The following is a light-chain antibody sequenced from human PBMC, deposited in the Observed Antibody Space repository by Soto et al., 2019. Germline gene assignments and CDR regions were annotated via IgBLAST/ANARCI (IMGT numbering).Light chain of an antibody. V-gene: IGKV1-9*01. CDR3: QQLNSYPLT. Sequence: DIQLTQSPSFLSASVGDRVTITCRASQAISSSLAWYQQNPGKAPKLLIYAASTLQTGVPSRFSGSGSGTEFILTISSLQPEDFATYYCQQLNSYPLTFGGGAKVEIK. CDR2: AAS. J-gene: IGKJ4*01. CDR1: QAISSS.